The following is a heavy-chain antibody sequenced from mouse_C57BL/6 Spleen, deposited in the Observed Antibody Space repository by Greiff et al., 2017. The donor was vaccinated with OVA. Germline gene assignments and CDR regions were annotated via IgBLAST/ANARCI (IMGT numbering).Heavy chain of an antibody. J-gene: IGHJ3*01. V-gene: IGHV1-52*01. CDR2: IDPSDSET. CDR3: ARPLSYGSSYVFAY. CDR1: GYTFTSYW. Sequence: QVQLQQPGAELVRPGSSVKLSCKASGYTFTSYWMCWVKQRPIQGLEWIGNIDPSDSETHYNQKFKDKATLTVDKSSSPAYMQLSSLTSEDSAVYSCARPLSYGSSYVFAYWGQGTLVTVSA. D-gene: IGHD1-1*01.